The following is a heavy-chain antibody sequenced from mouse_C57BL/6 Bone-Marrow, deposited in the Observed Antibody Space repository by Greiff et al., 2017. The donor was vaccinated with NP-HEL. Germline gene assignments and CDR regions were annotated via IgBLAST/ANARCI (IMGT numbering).Heavy chain of an antibody. D-gene: IGHD2-12*01. CDR2: IYPGDGDT. CDR1: GYAFSSSW. Sequence: LVESGPELVKPGASVKISCKASGYAFSSSWMNWVKQRPGKGLEWIGRIYPGDGDTNYTGKFKGKATLTADKSSSTAYMQLSSLTSEDSAVYFCARKRLGRRGYFDYWGQGTTLTVSS. CDR3: ARKRLGRRGYFDY. V-gene: IGHV1-82*01. J-gene: IGHJ2*01.